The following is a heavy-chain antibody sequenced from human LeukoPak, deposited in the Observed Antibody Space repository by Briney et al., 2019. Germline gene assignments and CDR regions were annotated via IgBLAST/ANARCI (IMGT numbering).Heavy chain of an antibody. D-gene: IGHD6-25*01. CDR1: GFTFSSHW. J-gene: IGHJ3*02. Sequence: PGGSLRLSCAASGFTFSSHWMSWVRQAPGKGLEWVANIKEDGSEKYYVDSVKGRFTISRDNAKNSLYLQMNSLRAEDTAVYYCARANYVIAAAGGDAFDIWGQGTIVTVSS. V-gene: IGHV3-7*04. CDR3: ARANYVIAAAGGDAFDI. CDR2: IKEDGSEK.